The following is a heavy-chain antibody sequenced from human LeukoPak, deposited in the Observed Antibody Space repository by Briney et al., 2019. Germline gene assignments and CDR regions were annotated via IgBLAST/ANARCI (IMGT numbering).Heavy chain of an antibody. CDR3: ARESKTYDGSGYYHDS. V-gene: IGHV4-4*07. D-gene: IGHD3-22*01. CDR1: GGSLYNDY. J-gene: IGHJ4*02. Sequence: PSETLSLTCTVSGGSLYNDYWSWIRQPAGKGKEWIGRIYTSGGTGYSPSLKGRVTMSLVTSESQFSVNWYSVTAADTAVYFCARESKTYDGSGYYHDSCGQGTVVTV. CDR2: IYTSGGT.